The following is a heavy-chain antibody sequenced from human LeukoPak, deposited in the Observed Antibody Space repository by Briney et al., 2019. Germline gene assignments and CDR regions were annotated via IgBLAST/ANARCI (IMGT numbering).Heavy chain of an antibody. CDR3: AKDSSGYAFDY. D-gene: IGHD3-22*01. J-gene: IGHJ4*02. V-gene: IGHV3-30*18. Sequence: GRSLRLSCAASGFTFSSYGMHWVRQAPGKGLEWVAVISYDGSNKYYADSVKGRFTISRDNSKNTLYLQMNSLRAEDTAVYCWAKDSSGYAFDYWGQGTLVTVSS. CDR2: ISYDGSNK. CDR1: GFTFSSYG.